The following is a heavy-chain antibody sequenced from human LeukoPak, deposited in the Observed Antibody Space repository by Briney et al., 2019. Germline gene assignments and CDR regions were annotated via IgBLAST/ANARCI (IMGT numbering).Heavy chain of an antibody. V-gene: IGHV1-46*03. CDR3: ARDASPIRYYDSSTTTFDY. Sequence: ASVXXXXKXSXYTFTSYYXHWVRQAPGQGVEGMGVINPSGGSTSYAQKFQGRVTMTRDTNRSTVYMELRSVRGEDTAVYYCARDASPIRYYDSSTTTFDYWGQGTLVTVSS. CDR1: XYTFTSYY. CDR2: INPSGGST. J-gene: IGHJ4*02. D-gene: IGHD3-22*01.